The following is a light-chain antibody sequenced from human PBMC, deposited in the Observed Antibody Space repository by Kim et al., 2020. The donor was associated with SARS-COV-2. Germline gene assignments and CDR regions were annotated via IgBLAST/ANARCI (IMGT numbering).Light chain of an antibody. J-gene: IGKJ2*01. CDR1: EGISYY. CDR2: AAT. Sequence: DIQMTQSPSSLSASVGDRVTITCRASEGISYYVTWFQQKPGQAPKSLIYAATHLQSGVPTRFRGSGSGTVFSLTISLLQPDDFATYYCQQYNTYPYTVGQGTKLEI. CDR3: QQYNTYPYT. V-gene: IGKV1-16*01.